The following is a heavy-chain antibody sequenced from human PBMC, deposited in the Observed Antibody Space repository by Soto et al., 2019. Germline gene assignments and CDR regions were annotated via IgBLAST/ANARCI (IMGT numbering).Heavy chain of an antibody. Sequence: EVQLVESGGGLVQPGGSLRLSCAASGFTVSSNYMNWVRQAPGKGLEWVSVIYSGGNTYYADSVKGRFTISRDNSKNTVYLQMNSLRAEDTAVYYCAREGVMAFDYWGQGTLVTVSS. V-gene: IGHV3-66*01. J-gene: IGHJ4*02. CDR1: GFTVSSNY. D-gene: IGHD3-16*01. CDR3: AREGVMAFDY. CDR2: IYSGGNT.